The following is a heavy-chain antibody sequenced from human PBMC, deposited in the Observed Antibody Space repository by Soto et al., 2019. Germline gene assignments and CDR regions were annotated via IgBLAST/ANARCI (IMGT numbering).Heavy chain of an antibody. CDR1: GFTFSSYG. J-gene: IGHJ2*01. Sequence: PWGSLRFSCAASGFTFSSYGMHWVRQAPGKGLEWVAVISYDGSNKYYADSVKGRFTISRDNSKNTLYLQMNSLRAEDTAVYYCARDPLWGTAMVLWYFDLWGRGTLVTVSS. V-gene: IGHV3-30*03. D-gene: IGHD5-18*01. CDR3: ARDPLWGTAMVLWYFDL. CDR2: ISYDGSNK.